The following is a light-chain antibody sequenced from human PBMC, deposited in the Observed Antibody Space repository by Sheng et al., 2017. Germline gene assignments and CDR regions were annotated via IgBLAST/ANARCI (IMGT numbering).Light chain of an antibody. J-gene: IGKJ3*01. CDR3: QQGSSFSFT. CDR1: QDINVW. Sequence: DIQMTQSPSSVSASVGDRVTISCRASQDINVWLAWYQHKAGKAPKLLISVASRLQDGVPSRFTASGSGTDFTLTISSLQSEDFATYFCQQGSSFSFTFGPGTKVISN. CDR2: VAS. V-gene: IGKV1-12*01.